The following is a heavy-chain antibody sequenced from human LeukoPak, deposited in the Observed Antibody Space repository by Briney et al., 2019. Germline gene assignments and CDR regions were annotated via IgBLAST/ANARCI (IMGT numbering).Heavy chain of an antibody. J-gene: IGHJ4*02. CDR3: ARVYVGTGTVDFDY. CDR2: IKGDGSYI. D-gene: IGHD5-18*01. V-gene: IGHV3-74*01. CDR1: GFSFSSYW. Sequence: GGSLRLSCAASGFSFSSYWMHWVRQAPGKGLVWVSRIKGDGSYITYADSVKGRFTISRDNARNTLYLQMNSLRADDTAVYYCARVYVGTGTVDFDYWGQGTLVTVSS.